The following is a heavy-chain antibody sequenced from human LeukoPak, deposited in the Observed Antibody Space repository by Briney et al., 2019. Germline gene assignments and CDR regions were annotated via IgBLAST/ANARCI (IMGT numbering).Heavy chain of an antibody. CDR1: GFTFSNYW. CDR2: IKGDGSYT. CDR3: AKVWGSGSYGYYYYGMDV. Sequence: GGSLRLSCAASGFTFSNYWMHWVRQAPVKGLVWVSRIKGDGSYTNYADSVKGRFTISRDNAKNTLYLQMNSLRAEDTALYYCAKVWGSGSYGYYYYGMDVWGQGTTVTVSS. V-gene: IGHV3-74*01. J-gene: IGHJ6*02. D-gene: IGHD3-10*01.